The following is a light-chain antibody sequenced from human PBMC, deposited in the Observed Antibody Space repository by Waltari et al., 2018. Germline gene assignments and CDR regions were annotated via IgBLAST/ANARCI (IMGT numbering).Light chain of an antibody. CDR2: KAS. CDR1: QNIDSW. CDR3: QQYRTATLT. Sequence: DIQMTQSPSSLSASVGQKVTITCQASQNIDSWLAWYQQKPGKAPKSLIYKASSLESAVPSRVSGSGSGTIVTLTISELQSEDFATYYCQQYRTATLTLGGGTKVEIK. J-gene: IGKJ4*01. V-gene: IGKV1D-16*01.